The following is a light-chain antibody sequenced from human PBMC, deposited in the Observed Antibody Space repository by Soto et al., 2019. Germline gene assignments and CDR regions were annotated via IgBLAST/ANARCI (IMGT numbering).Light chain of an antibody. Sequence: EIVLTQSPGTLSLSPGERATLSCRASQSVSSSYLAWYQQKPGQAPRLLIYGASSRATGIPDRFSGSGSGTDLTLTNSRLEPEDFAVYYCQQYGSSPPITFGQGTRLEIK. CDR2: GAS. CDR1: QSVSSSY. V-gene: IGKV3-20*01. CDR3: QQYGSSPPIT. J-gene: IGKJ5*01.